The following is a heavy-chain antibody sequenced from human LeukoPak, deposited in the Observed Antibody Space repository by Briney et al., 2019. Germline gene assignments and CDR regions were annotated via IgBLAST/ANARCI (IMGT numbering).Heavy chain of an antibody. CDR1: GYTFTSYG. J-gene: IGHJ3*02. CDR2: FNPSGGST. CDR3: ARVHGGHDAFDI. Sequence: ASVKVSCKASGYTFTSYGISWVRQAPGQGLEWMGIFNPSGGSTSYAQKFQGRVTMTRDTSTSTVYMELSSLGSEDTAVYYCARVHGGHDAFDIWGQGTMVTVSS. V-gene: IGHV1-46*01. D-gene: IGHD2-15*01.